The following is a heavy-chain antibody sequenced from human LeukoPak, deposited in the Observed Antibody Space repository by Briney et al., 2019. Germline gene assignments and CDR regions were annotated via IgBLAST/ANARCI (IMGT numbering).Heavy chain of an antibody. Sequence: SETRSLTCTVSGGSISSYYWSWIRQPAGKGLEWIGRIYTSGSTNYNPALKSRVTMSVDTSKNQFSLKLSSVTAADTAVYYCAREDTAMDFDYWGQGTLVTVSS. CDR3: AREDTAMDFDY. CDR2: IYTSGST. J-gene: IGHJ4*02. CDR1: GGSISSYY. V-gene: IGHV4-4*07. D-gene: IGHD5-18*01.